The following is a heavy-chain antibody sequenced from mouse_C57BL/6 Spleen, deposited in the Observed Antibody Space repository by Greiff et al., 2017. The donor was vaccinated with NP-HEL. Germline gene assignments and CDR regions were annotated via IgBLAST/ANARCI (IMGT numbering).Heavy chain of an antibody. Sequence: QVQLQQSGAELMKPGASVKLSCKATGYTFTGSWIEWVKQRPGHGLEWIGEILPGSGSTNYNEKFKGKATFTADTSSNTAYMQLSSVTTEDSSIYYCASKGSSYVAYAMDYGGQGTTVTDSS. V-gene: IGHV1-9*01. J-gene: IGHJ4*01. CDR3: ASKGSSYVAYAMDY. CDR1: GYTFTGSW. CDR2: ILPGSGST. D-gene: IGHD1-1*01.